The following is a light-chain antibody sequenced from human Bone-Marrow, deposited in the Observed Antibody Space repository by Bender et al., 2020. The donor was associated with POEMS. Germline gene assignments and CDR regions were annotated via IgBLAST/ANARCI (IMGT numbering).Light chain of an antibody. V-gene: IGLV1-47*01. CDR1: SSNIGNHG. J-gene: IGLJ3*02. Sequence: QSVVTQPPSLSEAPRQRVTIPFSGTSSNIGNHGVNWYQQLPGTAPKLLIYRNNQRPSGVPDRFSGSKSGTSASLAISGLRSEDEAHYYCSAWDDRLSGWVFGGGTKLTVL. CDR2: RNN. CDR3: SAWDDRLSGWV.